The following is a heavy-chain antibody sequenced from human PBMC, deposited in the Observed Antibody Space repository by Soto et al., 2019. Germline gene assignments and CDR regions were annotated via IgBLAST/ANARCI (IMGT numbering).Heavy chain of an antibody. CDR1: GGTFSSYA. D-gene: IGHD7-27*01. CDR3: ATGTGLATHNYYHYGMDV. Sequence: GASVKVSCKASGGTFSSYAITWVRQAPGQGLEWMGGIIPIFGTANYAQKFQGRVTITADESTSTAYMELSSLRSEDTAVYYCATGTGLATHNYYHYGMDVWGQETTVTVSS. CDR2: IIPIFGTA. J-gene: IGHJ6*02. V-gene: IGHV1-69*13.